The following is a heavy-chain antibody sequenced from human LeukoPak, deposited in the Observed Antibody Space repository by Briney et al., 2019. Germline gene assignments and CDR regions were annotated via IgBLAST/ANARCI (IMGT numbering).Heavy chain of an antibody. CDR3: TRDRPNYYGSDGHYYRRNGDY. CDR2: ISSKGELT. CDR1: GFTFSIYA. D-gene: IGHD3-22*01. Sequence: PGGSLRLSCAASGFTFSIYAMSWVRQAPGKGLEWVSSISSKGELTFYADSVKGRFTISRDNSESTLYLQMNILRAEDTAIYYCTRDRPNYYGSDGHYYRRNGDYWGQGTLVTVPS. V-gene: IGHV3-23*01. J-gene: IGHJ4*02.